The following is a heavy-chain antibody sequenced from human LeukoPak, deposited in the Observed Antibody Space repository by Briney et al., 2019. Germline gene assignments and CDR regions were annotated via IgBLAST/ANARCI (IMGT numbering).Heavy chain of an antibody. D-gene: IGHD5-18*01. CDR2: ISAYNGNT. Sequence: ASVKVSCKASGYTFTSYGISWVRQAPGQGLEWMGWISAYNGNTNYAQKLQGRVTMTTDTSTNTVYMELSRLRSDDTAVYYCARDPYSYGYGGYWGQGTLVTVSS. J-gene: IGHJ4*02. V-gene: IGHV1-18*01. CDR3: ARDPYSYGYGGY. CDR1: GYTFTSYG.